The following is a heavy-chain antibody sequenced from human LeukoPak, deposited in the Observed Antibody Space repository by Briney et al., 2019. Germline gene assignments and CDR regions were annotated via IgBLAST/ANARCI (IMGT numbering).Heavy chain of an antibody. CDR1: GFTFSSYW. CDR2: INSDGSST. D-gene: IGHD5-18*01. V-gene: IGHV3-74*01. J-gene: IGHJ4*02. CDR3: AGSGYSYGYSY. Sequence: GGSLRLSCAASGFTFSSYWMHWVRQAPGKGLVWVSRINSDGSSTSYADSVKGRFTISRDNAKNTLYLQMNSLRAEDTAVYYCAGSGYSYGYSYWGQGTLVTVSS.